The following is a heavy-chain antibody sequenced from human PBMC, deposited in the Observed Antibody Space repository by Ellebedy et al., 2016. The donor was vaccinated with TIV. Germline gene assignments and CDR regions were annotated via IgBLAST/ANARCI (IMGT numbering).Heavy chain of an antibody. D-gene: IGHD3-3*01. Sequence: MPSETLSLTCTASGGSINSSYYWGWIRQPPGMGLEWIGTIYSSGITYYNSSLKSRVTMSVHTSKNQFFLRLTSVTAADTAVYYCARGRRFFYYYGMDVWGQGTTVTVSS. CDR3: ARGRRFFYYYGMDV. V-gene: IGHV4-39*01. CDR1: GGSINSSYY. CDR2: IYSSGIT. J-gene: IGHJ6*02.